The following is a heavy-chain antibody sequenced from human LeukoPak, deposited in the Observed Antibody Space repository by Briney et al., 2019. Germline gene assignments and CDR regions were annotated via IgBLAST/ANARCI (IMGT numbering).Heavy chain of an antibody. Sequence: SVKVSCKASGGTFSSYAISWVRQAPGQGLEWMGGIIPISGTANYAQKFQGRVTITADESMSTAYMELSSLRSEDTAVYYCATLGYCSGGSCYGYWGQGTLVTVSS. J-gene: IGHJ4*02. CDR2: IIPISGTA. V-gene: IGHV1-69*13. D-gene: IGHD2-15*01. CDR1: GGTFSSYA. CDR3: ATLGYCSGGSCYGY.